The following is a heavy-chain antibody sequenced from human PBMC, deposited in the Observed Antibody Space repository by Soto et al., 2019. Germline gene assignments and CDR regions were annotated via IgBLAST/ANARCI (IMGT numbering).Heavy chain of an antibody. J-gene: IGHJ4*02. CDR2: IWHDGSKV. CDR1: GFTFSSYG. V-gene: IGHV3-33*01. D-gene: IGHD1-20*01. Sequence: QVQLVESGGGVVQPGRSLRLSCVASGFTFSSYGMHWVRRAPGKGLEWVSVIWHDGSKVYYLDAVKGRFTISRDNSKNTVYLQMNSLRAEDTAVYYCARDLDNYRPENLSSSREDFDVWGQGTLVTVSS. CDR3: ARDLDNYRPENLSSSREDFDV.